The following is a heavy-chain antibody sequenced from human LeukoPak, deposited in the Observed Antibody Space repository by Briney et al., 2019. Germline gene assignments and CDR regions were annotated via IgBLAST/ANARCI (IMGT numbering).Heavy chain of an antibody. CDR3: LCIAAAGTVV. J-gene: IGHJ6*04. CDR2: ITWNGGST. D-gene: IGHD6-13*01. CDR1: GFTFDDYG. Sequence: GGSLRLPCTAAGFTFDDYGMSWARQIPGKGLEWVAGITWNGGSTDYAVSVRGRFTISRDNAKKSVYLQMNSLRAEDAAVYYCLCIAAAGTVVWGKGTTVTVSS. V-gene: IGHV3-20*04.